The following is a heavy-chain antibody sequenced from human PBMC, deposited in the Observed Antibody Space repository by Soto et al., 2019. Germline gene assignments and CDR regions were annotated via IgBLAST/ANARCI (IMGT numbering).Heavy chain of an antibody. CDR1: GFTFSSYS. CDR2: ISYDGSNK. CDR3: ARDRNRITGRHFDY. Sequence: GGSLRLSCAASGFTFSSYSIHWVRQAPCKGLEWVAVISYDGSNKYYADSVKGRFTISRDNSKNTLYLQMNSLRAEDTAVYYCARDRNRITGRHFDYCGQGTLVAVSS. D-gene: IGHD1-20*01. J-gene: IGHJ4*02. V-gene: IGHV3-30-3*01.